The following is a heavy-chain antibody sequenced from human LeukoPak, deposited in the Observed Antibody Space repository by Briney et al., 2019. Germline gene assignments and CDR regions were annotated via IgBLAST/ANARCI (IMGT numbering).Heavy chain of an antibody. J-gene: IGHJ3*02. V-gene: IGHV3-20*01. CDR1: GFTFDDYG. CDR2: INWNGGST. Sequence: GGSLRLSCAASGFTFDDYGMSWVRQAPGKGLEWVSGINWNGGSTGYADSVKGRFTISRDNAKNSLYLQMNSLRAEDTALYHCARGGYYGSGSYYAFDIWGQGTMVTVSS. CDR3: ARGGYYGSGSYYAFDI. D-gene: IGHD3-10*01.